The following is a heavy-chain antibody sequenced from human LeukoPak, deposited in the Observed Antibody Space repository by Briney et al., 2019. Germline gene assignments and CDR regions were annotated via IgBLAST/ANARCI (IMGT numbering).Heavy chain of an antibody. Sequence: SETLSLTCSVSDDSITMYYWTWIRQPPGKGLEWIGYIYYSGTTNYNPSLKSRVTISVDRSKNQFSLKLRSVIAADTAVYYCARVGWELLGPFDHWGQGTLVTVSS. CDR2: IYYSGTT. D-gene: IGHD1-26*01. CDR3: ARVGWELLGPFDH. V-gene: IGHV4-59*01. CDR1: DDSITMYY. J-gene: IGHJ4*02.